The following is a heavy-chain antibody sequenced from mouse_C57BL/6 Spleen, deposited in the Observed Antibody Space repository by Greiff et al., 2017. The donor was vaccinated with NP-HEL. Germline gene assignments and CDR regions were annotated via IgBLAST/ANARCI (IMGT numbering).Heavy chain of an antibody. J-gene: IGHJ2*01. CDR1: GFTFSSYA. CDR3: ARPFTTVVPHFDN. V-gene: IGHV5-4*03. D-gene: IGHD1-1*01. CDR2: ISDGGSYT. Sequence: DVMLVESGGGLVKPGGSLKLSCAASGFTFSSYAMSWVRQTPEKRLEWVATISDGGSYTYYPDNVKGRFTIARDNAKNNLYLQMSHLKSEDTAMYYCARPFTTVVPHFDNWGQGTTLTVSS.